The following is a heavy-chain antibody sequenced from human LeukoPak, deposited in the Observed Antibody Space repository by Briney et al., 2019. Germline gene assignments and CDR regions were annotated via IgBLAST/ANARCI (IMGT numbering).Heavy chain of an antibody. Sequence: SGSTIYYADSVKGRFTISRDNAKNSLYLQMNSLRAEDTAVYYCARDFYYYDSSGYYSPLDYWGQGTLVTVSS. D-gene: IGHD3-22*01. CDR2: SGSTI. CDR3: ARDFYYYDSSGYYSPLDY. V-gene: IGHV3-11*01. J-gene: IGHJ4*02.